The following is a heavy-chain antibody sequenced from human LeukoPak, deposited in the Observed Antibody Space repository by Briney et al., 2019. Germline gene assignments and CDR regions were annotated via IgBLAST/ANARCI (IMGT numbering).Heavy chain of an antibody. CDR2: SRNKENNYAA. J-gene: IGHJ4*02. V-gene: IGHV3-72*01. CDR1: GFSFSDFF. CDR3: TRENYWNLDY. D-gene: IGHD1-1*01. Sequence: QPGGSLRLSCAVSGFSFSDFFMDWVRQAPAKGLEWIGRSRNKENNYAAEYAASVKGRFTISRDDSKDSLYLQLSSLKTEDTAVYYCTRENYWNLDYWGQGTLVTVSS.